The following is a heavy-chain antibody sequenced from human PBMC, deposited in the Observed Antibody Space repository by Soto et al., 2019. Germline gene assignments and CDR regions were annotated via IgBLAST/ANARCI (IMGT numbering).Heavy chain of an antibody. D-gene: IGHD1-7*01. CDR1: GFTLSDYY. V-gene: IGHV3-72*01. Sequence: EVQLVESGGGLVQPGRSLRLSCAGSGFTLSDYYIDWVRQAPGKGLEWVGRSRDKGNSYSTDYAASVKGRFTISRDASKTSLYLQMTSLKTEDTALYYCTRSITGTSSFDYWGQGTLVTVSS. CDR3: TRSITGTSSFDY. J-gene: IGHJ4*02. CDR2: SRDKGNSYST.